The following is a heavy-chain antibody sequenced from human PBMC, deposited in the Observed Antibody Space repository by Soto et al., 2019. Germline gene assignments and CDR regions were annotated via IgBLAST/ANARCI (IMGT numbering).Heavy chain of an antibody. J-gene: IGHJ6*02. CDR1: GYTFISHG. V-gene: IGHV1-18*04. D-gene: IGHD2-15*01. CDR3: TRVSSSIVVVPDYGMDV. Sequence: QVQLVQSGVEVKKPGASVKVSCKASGYTFISHGISWVRQAPGQGLEWMGWISGKNGNTNYAQKLQGRVTLTTDTSTGAAAMELRSVGSDATAGYYCTRVSSSIVVVPDYGMDVWGQGTTVTVSS. CDR2: ISGKNGNT.